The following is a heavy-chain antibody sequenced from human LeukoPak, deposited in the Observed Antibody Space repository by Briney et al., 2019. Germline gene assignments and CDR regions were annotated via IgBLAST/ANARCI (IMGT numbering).Heavy chain of an antibody. J-gene: IGHJ4*02. CDR1: GFTFSTSS. CDR3: AREGSCSDSICLVDY. CDR2: ISGGSGYI. V-gene: IGHV3-21*01. D-gene: IGHD3-22*01. Sequence: PGGSLRLSCAASGFTFSTSSMSWVRQAPGKGLEWVSSISGGSGYIYYADSVKGRFTISRDNAKNSLYLQMNSLRAEGTAVYYCAREGSCSDSICLVDYWGQGSLVTVSS.